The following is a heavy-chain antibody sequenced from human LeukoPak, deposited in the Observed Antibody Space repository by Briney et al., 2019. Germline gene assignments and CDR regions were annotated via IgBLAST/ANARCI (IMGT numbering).Heavy chain of an antibody. CDR3: ARPYTARRYYFDY. D-gene: IGHD5-18*01. Sequence: SETLSLTCTVSGGSISNSNYYWGWIRQPPGKGLEWIGSIYYSGSTYYNPSLKSRVTISVDTSKNQFSLKLSSVTAADTAVYYCARPYTARRYYFDYWGQGTLVTVSS. V-gene: IGHV4-39*01. CDR1: GGSISNSNYY. CDR2: IYYSGST. J-gene: IGHJ4*02.